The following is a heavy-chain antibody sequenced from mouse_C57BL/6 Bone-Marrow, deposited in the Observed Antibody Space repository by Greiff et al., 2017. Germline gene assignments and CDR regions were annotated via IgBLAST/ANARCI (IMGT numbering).Heavy chain of an antibody. V-gene: IGHV1-81*01. CDR3: EGDYDGEFAY. Sequence: QVQLKESGAELARPGASVKLSCKASGYTFTSYGISWVKQRTGQGLEWIGEIYPRSGNTYYNEKFKGKATLTADKSSSTAYMELRSLTSEDSAVYFCEGDYDGEFAYWGQGTLVTVSA. J-gene: IGHJ3*01. CDR2: IYPRSGNT. CDR1: GYTFTSYG. D-gene: IGHD2-4*01.